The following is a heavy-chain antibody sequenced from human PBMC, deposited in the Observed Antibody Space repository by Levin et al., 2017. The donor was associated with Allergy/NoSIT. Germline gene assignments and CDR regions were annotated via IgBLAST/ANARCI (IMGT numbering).Heavy chain of an antibody. CDR1: GFTFSSYA. V-gene: IGHV3-30-3*01. D-gene: IGHD6-13*01. J-gene: IGHJ3*02. Sequence: GGSLRLSCAASGFTFSSYAMHWVRQAPGKGLEWVAVISYDGSNKYYADSVKGRFTISRDNSKNTLYLQMNSLRAEDTAVYYCARDSHSSWYGGAFDIWGQGTMVTVSS. CDR3: ARDSHSSWYGGAFDI. CDR2: ISYDGSNK.